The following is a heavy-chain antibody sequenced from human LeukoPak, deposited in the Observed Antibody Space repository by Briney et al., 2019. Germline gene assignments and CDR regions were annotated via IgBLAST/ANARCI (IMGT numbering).Heavy chain of an antibody. CDR3: ASFSGGWSEGRFDY. CDR2: INHSGST. D-gene: IGHD6-19*01. Sequence: SETLSLTCAVYGGSFSGYCWSWIRQPPGKGLEWIGEINHSGSTNYNPSLKSRVTISVDTSKNQFSLKLSSVTAADTAVYYCASFSGGWSEGRFDYWGQGTLVTVSS. V-gene: IGHV4-34*01. CDR1: GGSFSGYC. J-gene: IGHJ4*02.